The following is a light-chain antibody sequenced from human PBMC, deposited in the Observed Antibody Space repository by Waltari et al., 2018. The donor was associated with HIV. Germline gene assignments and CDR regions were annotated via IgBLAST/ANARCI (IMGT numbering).Light chain of an antibody. Sequence: QSALTQPASVSGSPGQSITISCTGTSSDVGSDNVVSWYQQHPGKVPKLMIYEVNKRPSGFSNRFSGSKSGNTASLTISGLQAEDEADYYCCSYAGSTTHVFGTGTKVTVL. V-gene: IGLV2-23*02. CDR3: CSYAGSTTHV. CDR1: SSDVGSDNV. J-gene: IGLJ1*01. CDR2: EVN.